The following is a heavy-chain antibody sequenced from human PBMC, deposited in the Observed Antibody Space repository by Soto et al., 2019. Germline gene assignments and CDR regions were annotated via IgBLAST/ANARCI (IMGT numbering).Heavy chain of an antibody. CDR3: ARGRTYYYDSSGSFDP. V-gene: IGHV4-34*01. CDR2: INHSGST. D-gene: IGHD3-22*01. Sequence: PSETLSLTCAVDGGSFSGYYWSWIRQPPGKGLEWIGEINHSGSTNYNPSLKSRVTISVDTSKNQFSLKLSSVTAADTAVYYCARGRTYYYDSSGSFDPWGQGTLVTVSS. CDR1: GGSFSGYY. J-gene: IGHJ5*02.